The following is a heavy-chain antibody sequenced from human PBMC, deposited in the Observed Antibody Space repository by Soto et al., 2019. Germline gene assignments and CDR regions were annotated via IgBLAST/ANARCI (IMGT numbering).Heavy chain of an antibody. CDR1: GYTFTSYY. CDR3: ARDPGYGSGWYEFDY. CDR2: INPSGGST. J-gene: IGHJ4*02. D-gene: IGHD6-19*01. Sequence: ASVKVSCKASGYTFTSYYMHWVRQAPGQGLEWMGIINPSGGSTSYAQKFQGRVTMARDTSTSTVYMELSSLRSEDTAVYYCARDPGYGSGWYEFDYWGQGTLVTVSS. V-gene: IGHV1-46*01.